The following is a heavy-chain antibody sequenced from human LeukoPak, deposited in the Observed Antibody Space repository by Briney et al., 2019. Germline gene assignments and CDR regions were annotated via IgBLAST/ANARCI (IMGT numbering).Heavy chain of an antibody. J-gene: IGHJ6*03. CDR1: GFTFSDYY. V-gene: IGHV3-11*04. Sequence: GGSLRLSCAASGFTFSDYYMSWIRQAPGKGLEWVSYISSSGSTIYYADSVKGRFTISRDNAKNSLYLQMNSLRAEDTAVYYRARYSGFGADYYYYYMDVWGKGTTVTVSS. CDR3: ARYSGFGADYYYYYMDV. D-gene: IGHD3-10*01. CDR2: ISSSGSTI.